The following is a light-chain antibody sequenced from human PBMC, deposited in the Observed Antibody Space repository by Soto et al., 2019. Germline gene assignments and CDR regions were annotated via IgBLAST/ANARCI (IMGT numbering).Light chain of an antibody. Sequence: QSALTQPVSVSGSPGQSITISCTGTSSDVGSYNLVSWYQQHPGKAPKLMIYEGSKRPSGVSNRFSGSKSGNTASLTISGLQAEDESDYYCCSYAGSSTFVVFGGGTNLTVL. CDR3: CSYAGSSTFVV. CDR2: EGS. J-gene: IGLJ2*01. V-gene: IGLV2-23*03. CDR1: SSDVGSYNL.